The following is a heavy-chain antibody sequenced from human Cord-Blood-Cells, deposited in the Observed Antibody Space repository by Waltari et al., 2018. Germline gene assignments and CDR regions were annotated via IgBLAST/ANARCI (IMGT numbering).Heavy chain of an antibody. CDR3: ARDSSNYFDY. CDR1: GFTFSSYA. D-gene: IGHD4-4*01. Sequence: QVQLVESGGGVVQPGRSLRLSCAASGFTFSSYAMNWVRQAPGKGLEWVAVISYDGSNKYYADSVKGRFTISRDNSKNTLYLQMNSLKAEDTAVYYCARDSSNYFDYWGQGTLVTVSS. J-gene: IGHJ4*02. CDR2: ISYDGSNK. V-gene: IGHV3-30-3*01.